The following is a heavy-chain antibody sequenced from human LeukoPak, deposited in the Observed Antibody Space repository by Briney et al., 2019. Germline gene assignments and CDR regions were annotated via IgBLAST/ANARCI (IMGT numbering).Heavy chain of an antibody. CDR2: ISGSGGST. D-gene: IGHD3-3*01. J-gene: IGHJ4*02. CDR3: AKPITIFGVVIN. Sequence: GGSLRLSCAASGFTFSSYAMSWVRQAPGKGLEWVSAISGSGGSTYYADSVKGRFTISRDNSKNTLYLQMNSLRVEDTAVYYCAKPITIFGVVINWGQGTLVTVSS. CDR1: GFTFSSYA. V-gene: IGHV3-23*01.